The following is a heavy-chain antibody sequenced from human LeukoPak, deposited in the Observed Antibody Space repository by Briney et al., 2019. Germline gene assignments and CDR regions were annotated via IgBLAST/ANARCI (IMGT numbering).Heavy chain of an antibody. CDR1: GYTFTGYY. CDR3: ARAHPPYYYDSSGYYWESGGFDY. D-gene: IGHD3-22*01. CDR2: INPNSGGT. J-gene: IGHJ4*02. V-gene: IGHV1-2*02. Sequence: ASVKVSCKASGYTFTGYYMHWVRQAPGQGLEWMGWINPNSGGTNYAQEFQGMVTMTRDTSISTAYMELSRLRSDDTAVYYCARAHPPYYYDSSGYYWESGGFDYWGQGTLVTVSS.